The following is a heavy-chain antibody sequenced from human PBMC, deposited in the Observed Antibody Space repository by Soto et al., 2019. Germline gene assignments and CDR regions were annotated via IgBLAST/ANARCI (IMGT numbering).Heavy chain of an antibody. CDR3: AYSSTPFDY. Sequence: EVQLLESGGGLVQPGGSLRLSCAASGFTFSSYAMSWVRQAPGKGLEWVSAISGSGGSTYYADSVKGRFTISRDNPKNTLYRQMNSLRAEDTGVYYCAYSSTPFDYWGQGTLVTVSS. D-gene: IGHD6-13*01. CDR2: ISGSGGST. V-gene: IGHV3-23*01. CDR1: GFTFSSYA. J-gene: IGHJ4*02.